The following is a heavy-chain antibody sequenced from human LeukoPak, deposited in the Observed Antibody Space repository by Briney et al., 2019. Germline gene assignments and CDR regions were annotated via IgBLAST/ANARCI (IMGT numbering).Heavy chain of an antibody. J-gene: IGHJ4*02. CDR3: ARAKAGNSFDY. CDR2: ISGSGGST. Sequence: GGSLRLSCAASGFTFSSYAMSWVRQAPGKGLERVSAISGSGGSTYYADSVKGRFTISRDNSKNTLYLQMNSLRAEDTAVYYCARAKAGNSFDYWGQGTLVTVSS. CDR1: GFTFSSYA. D-gene: IGHD1-14*01. V-gene: IGHV3-23*01.